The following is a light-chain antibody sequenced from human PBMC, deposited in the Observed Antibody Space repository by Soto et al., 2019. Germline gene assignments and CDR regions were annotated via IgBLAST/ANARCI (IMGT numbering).Light chain of an antibody. CDR2: GAS. CDR3: QQYNNWPL. J-gene: IGKJ1*01. Sequence: EIVMTQSPATLSVSPGERATLSCRASQSVSSNLAWYQQKPGQAPRLLIYGASTRATGIPARFSGCGSGTEFTLTISSLQSEDFAVYYCQQYNNWPLFGQGTKVEIK. CDR1: QSVSSN. V-gene: IGKV3-15*01.